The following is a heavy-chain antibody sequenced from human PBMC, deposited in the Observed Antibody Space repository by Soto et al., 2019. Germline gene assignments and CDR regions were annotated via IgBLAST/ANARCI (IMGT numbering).Heavy chain of an antibody. V-gene: IGHV4-34*01. CDR3: ASLYCSSTSCRRLGENWFDP. Sequence: QVQLQQWGAGLLKPSETLSLPCAVYGGSFSGYYWSWIRKPPGKGRGGIGEINHSGSTNYNPSLKSRVTISVDTSKNQFSLKLSSVTAADTAVYYCASLYCSSTSCRRLGENWFDPWGQGTLVTVSS. CDR1: GGSFSGYY. D-gene: IGHD2-2*01. CDR2: INHSGST. J-gene: IGHJ5*02.